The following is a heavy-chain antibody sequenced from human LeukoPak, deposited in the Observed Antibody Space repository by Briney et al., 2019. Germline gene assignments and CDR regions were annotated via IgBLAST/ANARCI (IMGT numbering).Heavy chain of an antibody. J-gene: IGHJ4*02. D-gene: IGHD2-15*01. CDR3: ARDIGYCSGGSCSAFDY. CDR1: GFTFSSYW. Sequence: GGSLRLSCAASGFTFSSYWMGWVRQAPGKGLEWVANIKQDGSEKYYVDSVKGRFTISRDNAKNSLYLQMNSLRAEDTAVYYCARDIGYCSGGSCSAFDYWGQGTLVTVSS. CDR2: IKQDGSEK. V-gene: IGHV3-7*01.